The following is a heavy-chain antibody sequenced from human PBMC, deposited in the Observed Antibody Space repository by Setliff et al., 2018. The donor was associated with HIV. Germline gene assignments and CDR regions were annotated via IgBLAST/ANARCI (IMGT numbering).Heavy chain of an antibody. V-gene: IGHV4-61*09. J-gene: IGHJ4*02. CDR2: IYITGDT. D-gene: IGHD4-17*01. Sequence: SETLSLTCTVSGGSINRGTYYWTWIRQSAGKGLEWIGHIYITGDTDYNPSLKSRVTISVDTSKSQFSLKLTSVTAADTAVYYCARNDDYGGKSHDCWGQGTLVTVSS. CDR1: GGSINRGTYY. CDR3: ARNDDYGGKSHDC.